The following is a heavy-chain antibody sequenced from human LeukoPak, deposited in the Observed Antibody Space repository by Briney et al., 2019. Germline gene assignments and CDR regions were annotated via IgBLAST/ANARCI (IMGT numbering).Heavy chain of an antibody. CDR2: INPNGGST. D-gene: IGHD3-22*01. V-gene: IGHV1-46*01. CDR3: ARDFPMIVVSRGAFDI. Sequence: ASVKVSCKASGYTFTSYYIHWVRQAPGQGLEWMGVINPNGGSTNYAQQFQGRVTVTRDTSTSTVYMDLSSLRSEDTAFYYCARDFPMIVVSRGAFDIWGQGTMVTVSS. J-gene: IGHJ3*02. CDR1: GYTFTSYY.